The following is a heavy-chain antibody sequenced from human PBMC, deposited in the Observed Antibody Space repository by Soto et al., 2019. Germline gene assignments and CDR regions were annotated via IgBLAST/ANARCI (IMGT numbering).Heavy chain of an antibody. CDR3: ARLGILLWFGELYRQDWFDP. D-gene: IGHD3-10*01. CDR1: GGSISSSSYY. CDR2: IYYSGST. Sequence: SETLSLTCTVSGGSISSSSYYWGWIRQPPGKGLEWIGSIYYSGSTYYNPSLKSRVTISVDTSKNQFSLKLSSVTAADTAVYYCARLGILLWFGELYRQDWFDPWGQGTLVPSPQ. V-gene: IGHV4-39*01. J-gene: IGHJ5*02.